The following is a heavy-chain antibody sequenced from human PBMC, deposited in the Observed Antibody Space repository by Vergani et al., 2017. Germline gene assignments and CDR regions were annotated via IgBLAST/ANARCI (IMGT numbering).Heavy chain of an antibody. CDR1: GDSISSGDYY. D-gene: IGHD4-11*01. J-gene: IGHJ4*02. CDR3: ARDPAYSDSIFDY. CDR2: IYYSGNS. V-gene: IGHV4-31*03. Sequence: QVQLQESGPGLVKPSQTLSLTCTVSGDSISSGDYYWSWIRQHPGKGLEWIGYIYYSGNSRYNPSLEGRVTMSLDTSKNQFSLKLNSVTAADTAVYYCARDPAYSDSIFDYWGQGTLVTVSS.